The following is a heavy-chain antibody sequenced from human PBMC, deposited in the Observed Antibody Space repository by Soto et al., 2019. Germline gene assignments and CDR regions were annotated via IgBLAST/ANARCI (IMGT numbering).Heavy chain of an antibody. D-gene: IGHD6-13*01. V-gene: IGHV4-59*08. CDR2: IYYSGST. CDR1: GGSISSYY. J-gene: IGHJ4*02. CDR3: ARAVGVAAAGPFDY. Sequence: PSETLSLTCTVSGGSISSYYWSWIRQPPGKGLEWIGYIYYSGSTNYNPSLKSRVTISVDTSKNQFSLKLSSVTAADTAVYYWARAVGVAAAGPFDYWGQGTLVTVAS.